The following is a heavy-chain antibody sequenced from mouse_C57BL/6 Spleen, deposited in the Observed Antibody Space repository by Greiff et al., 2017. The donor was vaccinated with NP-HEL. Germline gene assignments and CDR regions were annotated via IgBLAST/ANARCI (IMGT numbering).Heavy chain of an antibody. J-gene: IGHJ1*03. D-gene: IGHD1-1*01. V-gene: IGHV8-8*01. CDR2: IWWDDDK. CDR3: ARRTTVVRRYFDV. Sequence: QVTLKVCGPGILQPSQTLSLTCSFSGFSLSTFGMGVGWIRQPPGKGMEWLAHIWWDDDKYYNPALKSRPTITKDTSKNQVYLKIANVDTADTATYYCARRTTVVRRYFDVWGTGTTVTVSS. CDR1: GFSLSTFGMG.